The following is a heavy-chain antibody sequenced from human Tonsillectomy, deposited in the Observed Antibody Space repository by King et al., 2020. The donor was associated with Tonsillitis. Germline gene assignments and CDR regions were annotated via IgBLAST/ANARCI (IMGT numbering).Heavy chain of an antibody. V-gene: IGHV3-7*01. CDR2: IKEDGSVK. CDR3: LSYMKYRDRSTYYDVLDV. Sequence: VQLVESGGGLVQPGGSLRLSCAASDFTFSEYWMTWIRQAPGEGLEWVANIKEDGSVKYYVDFVRGRFTITRDNADSSLFLRMNSLRAEDTAIYYCLSYMKYRDRSTYYDVLDVWGPGTMVTVSS. J-gene: IGHJ3*01. D-gene: IGHD3-22*01. CDR1: DFTFSEYW.